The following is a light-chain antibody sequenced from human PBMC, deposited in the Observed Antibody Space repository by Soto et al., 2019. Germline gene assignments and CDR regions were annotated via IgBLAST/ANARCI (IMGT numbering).Light chain of an antibody. J-gene: IGKJ1*01. Sequence: ETVLTQSPATLSLSPGERATLSCRASQNVSSYLAWYQQKPGQAPRLLFFGASIRATGIPDRFSGSGSGTDFTLTISRLEPEDFAVYHCQQYGSSPTTFGQGTKVDIK. CDR3: QQYGSSPTT. V-gene: IGKV3-20*01. CDR1: QNVSSY. CDR2: GAS.